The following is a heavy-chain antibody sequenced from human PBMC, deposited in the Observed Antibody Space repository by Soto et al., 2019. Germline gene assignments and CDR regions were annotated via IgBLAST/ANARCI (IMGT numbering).Heavy chain of an antibody. V-gene: IGHV3-30-3*01. Sequence: GGSLRLSCAASGFSFSTYSIHWVRQAPGKGLEWVSVISYDGTYKFFAYSLKGRFTISRDNSKNTVSLQMNSIRSADPAVSYCARASSIETRPAFDLWGQGTLVTVSS. J-gene: IGHJ3*01. CDR1: GFSFSTYS. D-gene: IGHD6-6*01. CDR2: ISYDGTYK. CDR3: ARASSIETRPAFDL.